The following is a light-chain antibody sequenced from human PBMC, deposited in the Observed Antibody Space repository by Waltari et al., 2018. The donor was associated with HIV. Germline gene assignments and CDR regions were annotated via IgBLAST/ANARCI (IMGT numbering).Light chain of an antibody. CDR2: GAS. J-gene: IGKJ1*01. CDR3: QHYGGSSWT. V-gene: IGKV3-20*01. CDR1: QSVSSSY. Sequence: EIVLTQSPGTLSLSPGERATLSCRASQSVSSSYLAWYQQKPGQAPRLLIYGASSRATGIPDRFSGSGSGTDFILTIGRLEPEDFAVYYCQHYGGSSWTFGQGTEVEIK.